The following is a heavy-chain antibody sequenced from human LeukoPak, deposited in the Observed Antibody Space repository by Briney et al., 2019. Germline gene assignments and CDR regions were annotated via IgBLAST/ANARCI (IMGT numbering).Heavy chain of an antibody. CDR2: ISTSSNTI. V-gene: IGHV3-48*02. CDR3: ARDRGTSGYLP. D-gene: IGHD3-22*01. Sequence: GGSLRLSCAASGFTFSSYSMNWVRQAPGKGLEWVSYISTSSNTIHYADSVKGRFTISRDNAKDSLYLQMSSLRDEDTAVYYCARDRGTSGYLPWGQGTLVTVSS. J-gene: IGHJ5*02. CDR1: GFTFSSYS.